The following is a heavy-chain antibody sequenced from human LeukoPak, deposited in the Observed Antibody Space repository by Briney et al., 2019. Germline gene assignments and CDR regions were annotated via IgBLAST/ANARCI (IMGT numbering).Heavy chain of an antibody. V-gene: IGHV3-30*02. CDR1: GFTFSSYG. CDR2: IWYDASNK. Sequence: PGGSLRLSCAAFGFTFSSYGMHWVRQAPGKGLEWEAVIWYDASNKYYADSVKGRFTISRDNSKNTLYLQMNSLRAEDTAVYYCAKDGGEYYYDSSGYLVRSYYFDYWGQGTLVTVSS. J-gene: IGHJ4*02. D-gene: IGHD3-22*01. CDR3: AKDGGEYYYDSSGYLVRSYYFDY.